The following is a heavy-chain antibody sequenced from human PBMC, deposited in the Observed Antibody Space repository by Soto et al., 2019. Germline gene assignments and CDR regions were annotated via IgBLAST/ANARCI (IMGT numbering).Heavy chain of an antibody. V-gene: IGHV3-30*18. J-gene: IGHJ4*02. D-gene: IGHD3-10*01. Sequence: GGSLRLSCAASGFNFSDYAMHWVRHLPGKGLEWVARISFDGTNKYYGDSVKGRFTISRDNSKNTLYLQMNSLRDEDTAVYYCAKSPYYYGSGSFTWGRGTLVTVSS. CDR1: GFNFSDYA. CDR2: ISFDGTNK. CDR3: AKSPYYYGSGSFT.